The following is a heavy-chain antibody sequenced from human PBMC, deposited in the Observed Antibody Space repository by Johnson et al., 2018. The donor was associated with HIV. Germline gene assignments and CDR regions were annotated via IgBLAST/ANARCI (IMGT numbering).Heavy chain of an antibody. CDR2: VYSAGHT. Sequence: VQLVESGGGLVQPGGSLRLSCAASGLIFSRSWIHWVRQAPGKGLVWVSVVYSAGHTYYADSVKGRFTISRDNSKNTLYLQMNSLRAEDTAVYYCARDQFYSSSWYDTFDIWGQGTMVTVSS. CDR1: GLIFSRSW. J-gene: IGHJ3*02. CDR3: ARDQFYSSSWYDTFDI. D-gene: IGHD6-13*01. V-gene: IGHV3-66*01.